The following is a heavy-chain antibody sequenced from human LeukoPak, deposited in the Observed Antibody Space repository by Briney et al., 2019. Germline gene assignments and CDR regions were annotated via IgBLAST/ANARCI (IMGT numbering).Heavy chain of an antibody. V-gene: IGHV3-53*01. Sequence: PGGSLRLSCAASGFTVSSNYMTWVRQAPGKGPEWVSIIYSGGTTYYADSVKGRFTISRDSSKNTLDLQMNSLRTEDTAVYYCARVHTSAQPYRYYDILTGYHPWGQGTLVSVSS. CDR2: IYSGGTT. CDR1: GFTVSSNY. J-gene: IGHJ5*02. CDR3: ARVHTSAQPYRYYDILTGYHP. D-gene: IGHD3-9*01.